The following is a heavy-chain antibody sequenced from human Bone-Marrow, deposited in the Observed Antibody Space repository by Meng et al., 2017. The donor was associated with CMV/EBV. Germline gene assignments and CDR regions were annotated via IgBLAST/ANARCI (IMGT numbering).Heavy chain of an antibody. CDR3: ARKDSSSWYGGNWFDP. CDR1: LSVSNSGVG. Sequence: LSVSNSGVGVGWIRQPPGKALEWLAIIYWNDDKRYSPSLKSRLTITKDTSKNQVVLTMTNMDPVDTATYYCARKDSSSWYGGNWFDPWGQGTLVTVSS. CDR2: IYWNDDK. D-gene: IGHD6-13*01. J-gene: IGHJ5*02. V-gene: IGHV2-5*01.